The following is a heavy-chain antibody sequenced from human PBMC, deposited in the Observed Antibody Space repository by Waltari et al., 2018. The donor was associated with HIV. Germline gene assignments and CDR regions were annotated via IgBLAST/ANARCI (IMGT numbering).Heavy chain of an antibody. CDR1: GGSISSGSYY. J-gene: IGHJ6*02. V-gene: IGHV4-61*02. Sequence: QVKLQESGPGLVKPSQTLSLTCTVSGGSISSGSYYGSWVRQPAGKGLQWIGRIYSRGSTNSHPSLKSRVTISAVTSKNHFSLKLNSVTAADTAVYFCARDSSDYYYGLDVWGQGTTVTVSS. CDR2: IYSRGST. D-gene: IGHD6-6*01. CDR3: ARDSSDYYYGLDV.